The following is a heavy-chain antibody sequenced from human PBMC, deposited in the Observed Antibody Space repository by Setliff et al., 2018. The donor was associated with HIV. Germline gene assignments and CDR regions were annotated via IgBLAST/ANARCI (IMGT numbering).Heavy chain of an antibody. J-gene: IGHJ5*02. D-gene: IGHD3-10*01. Sequence: PSETLSLTCTVSGGSFSDYYRSWIRQPPGKGLEWIGYIYTSGSTNYNPSLKSRVTMPIDTSKNQFSLKLTSVTAADTAVYYCARRIDNSGSFPDKNWFDTWGQGSLVTVSS. V-gene: IGHV4-4*09. CDR2: IYTSGST. CDR3: ARRIDNSGSFPDKNWFDT. CDR1: GGSFSDYY.